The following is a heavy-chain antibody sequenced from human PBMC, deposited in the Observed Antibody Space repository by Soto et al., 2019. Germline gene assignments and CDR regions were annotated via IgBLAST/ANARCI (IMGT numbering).Heavy chain of an antibody. Sequence: QVHLVQSGAEVKKPGASVTVSCKASGYTFVDYGLNWVRQAPGQGLEWMGWIGVYNGHTNYAQNLQGRVTMTADTSTSTAYMELRSLRSDDTAVYYCARPVGSGYADGFDIWGLGTMVTVSS. D-gene: IGHD3-3*01. V-gene: IGHV1-18*01. J-gene: IGHJ3*02. CDR1: GYTFVDYG. CDR2: IGVYNGHT. CDR3: ARPVGSGYADGFDI.